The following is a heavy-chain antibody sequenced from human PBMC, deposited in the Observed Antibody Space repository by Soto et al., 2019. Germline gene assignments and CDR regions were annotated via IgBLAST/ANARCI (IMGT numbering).Heavy chain of an antibody. CDR2: INPSGGST. D-gene: IGHD3-9*01. CDR3: ARDRLVMDGYYYYGMDV. V-gene: IGHV1-46*01. CDR1: GYTFTSYY. J-gene: IGHJ6*02. Sequence: GASVKVSCKASGYTFTSYYMHWVRQAPGQGLEWMGIINPSGGSTSYAQKFQGRDTMTRDTSTSTVYMELSSLRSEDTAVYYCARDRLVMDGYYYYGMDVWGQGTTVTVSS.